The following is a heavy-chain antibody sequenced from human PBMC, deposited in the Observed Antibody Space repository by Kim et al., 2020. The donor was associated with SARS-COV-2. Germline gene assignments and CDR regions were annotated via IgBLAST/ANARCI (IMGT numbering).Heavy chain of an antibody. CDR3: AREWGLNRLWFGELFTFFDY. V-gene: IGHV6-1*01. CDR1: GDSVSSNSAA. D-gene: IGHD3-10*01. CDR2: TYYRSKWYN. J-gene: IGHJ4*02. Sequence: SQTLSLTCAISGDSVSSNSAAWNWIRQSPSRGLEWLGRTYYRSKWYNDYAVSVKSRITINPDTSKNQFSLQLNSVTPEDTAVYYCAREWGLNRLWFGELFTFFDYWGQGTLVTVSS.